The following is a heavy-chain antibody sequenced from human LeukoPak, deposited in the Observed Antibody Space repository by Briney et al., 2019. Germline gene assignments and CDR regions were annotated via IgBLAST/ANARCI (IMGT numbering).Heavy chain of an antibody. Sequence: PGGSLKLSFAAPGFIFRSFSWNWFRRAPGKGLGGVSSIFGSDNSEHFADSLKGRFTIPRDNSKNTLSLQMNSLRAEDTAVYYCAKDRSAAAPYCFDYWGQGTLVTVSS. CDR1: GFIFRSFS. V-gene: IGHV3-23*01. CDR2: IFGSDNSE. CDR3: AKDRSAAAPYCFDY. J-gene: IGHJ4*02. D-gene: IGHD6-13*01.